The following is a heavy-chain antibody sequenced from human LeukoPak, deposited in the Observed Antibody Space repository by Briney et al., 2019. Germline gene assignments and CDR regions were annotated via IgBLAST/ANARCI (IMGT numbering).Heavy chain of an antibody. J-gene: IGHJ4*02. CDR1: GGSISSSSYY. CDR3: ARRDITMVRGVIITAFGFDY. CDR2: IYYSGST. Sequence: PSETLSLTCTVSGGSISSSSYYWGWIRQPPGKGLEWIGRIYYSGSTYYNPSLKSRVTISVDTSKNQFSLKLSSVTAADTAVYYCARRDITMVRGVIITAFGFDYWGQGTLSPSPQ. V-gene: IGHV4-39*01. D-gene: IGHD3-10*01.